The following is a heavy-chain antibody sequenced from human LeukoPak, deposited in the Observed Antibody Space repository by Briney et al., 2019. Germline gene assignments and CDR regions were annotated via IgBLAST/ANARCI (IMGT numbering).Heavy chain of an antibody. CDR1: GGSISSGSNY. D-gene: IGHD6-13*01. Sequence: PSETLCLTCTVSGGSISSGSNYWSWIRQPAGKGLEWIGRIYTSGSTNYNPSLKSRVTISVVTSKNQFSLKLSSVTAADTAVYYCAMGHSSSWYYFDYWGQGTLVTVSS. J-gene: IGHJ4*02. V-gene: IGHV4-61*02. CDR3: AMGHSSSWYYFDY. CDR2: IYTSGST.